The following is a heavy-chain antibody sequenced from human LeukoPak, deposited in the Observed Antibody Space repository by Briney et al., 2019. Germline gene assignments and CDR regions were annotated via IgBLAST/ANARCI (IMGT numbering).Heavy chain of an antibody. Sequence: GGSLRLSCAVSGFTFSNYGIHWVRQSPGKGLEWVTYIRYDGSNKYYAASVMGRFTISRDNSKNTLYLQMNSLRAEDTAVYYCTGNYYGSGSYADFDYWGQGTLVTVSS. CDR2: IRYDGSNK. CDR1: GFTFSNYG. D-gene: IGHD3-10*01. V-gene: IGHV3-30*02. CDR3: TGNYYGSGSYADFDY. J-gene: IGHJ4*02.